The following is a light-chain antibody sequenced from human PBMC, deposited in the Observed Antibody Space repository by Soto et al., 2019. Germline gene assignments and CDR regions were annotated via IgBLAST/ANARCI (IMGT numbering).Light chain of an antibody. V-gene: IGKV3-15*01. CDR3: QQYSMWPRT. CDR1: QSLGTN. J-gene: IGKJ1*01. CDR2: GAS. Sequence: EIVMTQSPATLSVSPGERATLSCRASQSLGTNLAWFQQKPGQVPRLLIHGASTRATGVPARFSGSGSGTAFTLTISSLPSEDFADYYCQQYSMWPRTFGQGTKVDVK.